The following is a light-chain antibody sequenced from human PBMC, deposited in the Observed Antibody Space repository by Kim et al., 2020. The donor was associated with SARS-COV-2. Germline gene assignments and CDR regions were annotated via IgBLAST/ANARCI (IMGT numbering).Light chain of an antibody. Sequence: SYELTQPPSVSVSPGQTASITCSGDKLGDKYPCWYQQKPGQSPVLLIYQGAKRPSGIPERFSGSSSGNTATLPISGTQAMDEADYYCQAWDSSTEVFGGG. CDR2: QGA. J-gene: IGLJ3*02. CDR1: KLGDKY. CDR3: QAWDSSTEV. V-gene: IGLV3-1*01.